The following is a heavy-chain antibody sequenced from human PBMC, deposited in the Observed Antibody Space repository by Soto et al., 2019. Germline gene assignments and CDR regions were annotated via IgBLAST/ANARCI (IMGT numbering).Heavy chain of an antibody. CDR2: IVVGSGNT. CDR1: GFTFTSSA. V-gene: IGHV1-58*02. Sequence: ASVKVSCKASGFTFTSSAMQWVRQARGQRLEWLGWIVVGSGNTNYAQKFQERVTITRDMSTSTAYMELSSLRSEDTAVYYCAAGLNRFPVAGPYFDYWGQGTLVTVSS. D-gene: IGHD6-19*01. CDR3: AAGLNRFPVAGPYFDY. J-gene: IGHJ4*02.